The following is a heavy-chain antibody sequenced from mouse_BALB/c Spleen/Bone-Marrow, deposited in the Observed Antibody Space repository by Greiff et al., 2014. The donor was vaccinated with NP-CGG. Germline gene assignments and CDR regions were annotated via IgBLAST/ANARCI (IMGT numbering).Heavy chain of an antibody. CDR3: AGGGDNFAWFAY. J-gene: IGHJ3*01. D-gene: IGHD1-3*01. CDR1: GYTFTTHW. CDR2: VDPSDGYT. V-gene: IGHV1-69*02. Sequence: VQLQQSGAELVTPGASVKLSCKASGYTFTTHWMHWVKQRPGHGLEWIGQVDPSDGYTNYSQMFKGKATLTVDKSSSTAYMQLSSLSSEDSAVYYCAGGGDNFAWFAYWGQGTLVTVSA.